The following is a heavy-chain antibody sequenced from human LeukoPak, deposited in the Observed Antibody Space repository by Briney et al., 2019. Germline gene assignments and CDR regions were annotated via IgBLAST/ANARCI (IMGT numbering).Heavy chain of an antibody. J-gene: IGHJ2*01. V-gene: IGHV4-34*01. Sequence: SETLSLTCAVYGGSFSGYYWSWIRQPPGKGLEWIGEINHSGSTNYNPSLKSRVTISVDTSKNQFSLKLSSVTAADTAVYYCARGFDSAVVPAGGYFDLWGRGTLVTVSS. CDR3: ARGFDSAVVPAGGYFDL. CDR2: INHSGST. D-gene: IGHD2-15*01. CDR1: GGSFSGYY.